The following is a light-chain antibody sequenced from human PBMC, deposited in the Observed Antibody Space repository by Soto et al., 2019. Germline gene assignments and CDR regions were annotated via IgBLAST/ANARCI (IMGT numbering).Light chain of an antibody. Sequence: EIVMTQSPATPSVSPGEKAPLSCRASQSVSSNLAWYQQKPGQAPRLLIYGASTRATGIPARFSGSGSGTEFTLTISSLQSEDFAVYYCQQYNNFGQGTKV. V-gene: IGKV3-15*01. CDR2: GAS. CDR1: QSVSSN. J-gene: IGKJ1*01. CDR3: QQYNN.